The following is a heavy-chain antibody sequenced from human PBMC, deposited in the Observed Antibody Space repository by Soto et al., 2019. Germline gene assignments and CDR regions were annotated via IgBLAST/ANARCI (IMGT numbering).Heavy chain of an antibody. CDR3: ARSQTTPRQCDY. J-gene: IGHJ4*02. CDR1: EYTLTNYA. V-gene: IGHV1-3*01. Sequence: ASVKVSCKASEYTLTNYAMHWVRQAPGQRLEWMGWINAGNGNTKYSQKFQGRVTIMRDTSASTAYMELSSLRSEDTAVYYCARSQTTPRQCDYWGQGTLVTVSS. CDR2: INAGNGNT. D-gene: IGHD4-17*01.